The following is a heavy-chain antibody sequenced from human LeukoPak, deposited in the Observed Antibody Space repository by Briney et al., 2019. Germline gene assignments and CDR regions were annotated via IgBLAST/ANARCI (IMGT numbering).Heavy chain of an antibody. D-gene: IGHD6-13*01. Sequence: GGSLRLSCAASGFTFSDYYMSWIRQAPGKGLEWVSYISSSGSTIYYADSVKGRFTISRDNAKNSPYLQMNSLRAEDTAVYYCARDRDYSSSCPDYWGQGTLVTVSS. V-gene: IGHV3-11*01. CDR3: ARDRDYSSSCPDY. CDR2: ISSSGSTI. CDR1: GFTFSDYY. J-gene: IGHJ4*02.